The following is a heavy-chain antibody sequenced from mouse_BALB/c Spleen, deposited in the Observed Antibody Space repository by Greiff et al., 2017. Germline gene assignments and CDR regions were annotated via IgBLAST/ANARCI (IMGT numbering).Heavy chain of an antibody. D-gene: IGHD2-3*01. CDR1: GFTFSSYT. CDR3: TREGGWLLYAMDY. Sequence: EVKLVESGGGLVKPGGSLKLSCAASGFTFSSYTMSWVRQTPEKRLEWVATISSGGSYTYYPDSVKGRFTISRDNAKNTLYLQMSSLKSEDTAMYYCTREGGWLLYAMDYWGQGTSVTVSS. J-gene: IGHJ4*01. V-gene: IGHV5-6-4*01. CDR2: ISSGGSYT.